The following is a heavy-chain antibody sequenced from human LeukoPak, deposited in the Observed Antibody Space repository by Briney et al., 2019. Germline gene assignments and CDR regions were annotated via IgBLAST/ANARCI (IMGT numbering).Heavy chain of an antibody. CDR3: ATGLEGSGSYWTDY. CDR1: GFTSSSNW. D-gene: IGHD3-10*01. J-gene: IGHJ4*02. CDR2: IYSDGSST. V-gene: IGHV3-74*01. Sequence: GSLRLSCAASGFTSSSNWMHWVRQAAGKGLVWVSRIYSDGSSTNYADSVKGRFTISRDNAKNTLYLQMTSLRADDTAVYYCATGLEGSGSYWTDYWGQGTLVTVSS.